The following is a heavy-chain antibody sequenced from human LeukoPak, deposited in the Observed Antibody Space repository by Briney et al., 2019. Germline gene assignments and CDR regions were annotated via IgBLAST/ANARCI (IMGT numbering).Heavy chain of an antibody. V-gene: IGHV4-61*02. Sequence: PSQTLSLTCTVSGGSISSGSYYWSWIRQPAGKGLEWIGRIYSSGSTNYNPSLKSRVTISVDTSKNQFSLKLSSVTAADTAVYYCARSYFDYWGQGTPVTVSS. CDR2: IYSSGST. CDR3: ARSYFDY. J-gene: IGHJ4*02. CDR1: GGSISSGSYY.